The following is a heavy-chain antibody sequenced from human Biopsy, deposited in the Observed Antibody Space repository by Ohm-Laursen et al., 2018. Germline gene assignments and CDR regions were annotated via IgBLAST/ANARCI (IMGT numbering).Heavy chain of an antibody. J-gene: IGHJ6*02. Sequence: GTLSLTCAVSDYSVTNDYYWGWIRQPPGKGLEWIGNIYYDGITYYNPSLKSRVAMSVDTSKNQFSLRLTSVTAADTAVYYCARVAGGYAYYYGMDVWGQGTTVIVSS. CDR2: IYYDGIT. D-gene: IGHD5-12*01. CDR3: ARVAGGYAYYYGMDV. CDR1: DYSVTNDYY. V-gene: IGHV4-38-2*01.